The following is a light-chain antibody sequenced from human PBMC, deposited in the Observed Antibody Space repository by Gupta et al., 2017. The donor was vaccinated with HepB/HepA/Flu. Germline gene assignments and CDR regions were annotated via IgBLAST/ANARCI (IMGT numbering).Light chain of an antibody. CDR2: DDY. V-gene: IGLV3-21*02. Sequence: SYVLTQTPSASGAAGPTALITCEGDNIGMKSVHWYQQKPGQAPVLVVYDDYDRPSGIPERLSGSHTGSAATLTINRVEAGDEADYYCQVWDSDSDNVVFGGGTKLTVL. CDR3: QVWDSDSDNVV. CDR1: NIGMKS. J-gene: IGLJ3*02.